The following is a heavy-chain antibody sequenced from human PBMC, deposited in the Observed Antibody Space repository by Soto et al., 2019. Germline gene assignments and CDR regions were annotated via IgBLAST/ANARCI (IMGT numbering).Heavy chain of an antibody. CDR1: GYTFTGYY. Sequence: GASVKVSCKASGYTFTGYYMHWVRQAPGQGLEWMGWTNPNSGGTNYAQKFQGWVTMTRDTSISTAYMELSRLRSDDTAVYYCARRAVAGIPMGMDVWGQGTTVTVSS. CDR2: TNPNSGGT. CDR3: ARRAVAGIPMGMDV. J-gene: IGHJ6*02. V-gene: IGHV1-2*04. D-gene: IGHD6-19*01.